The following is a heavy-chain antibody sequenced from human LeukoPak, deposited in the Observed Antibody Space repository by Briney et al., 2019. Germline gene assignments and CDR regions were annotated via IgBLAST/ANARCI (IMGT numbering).Heavy chain of an antibody. CDR3: TMLGDY. J-gene: IGHJ4*02. V-gene: IGHV3-73*01. CDR2: IRSKANSYAT. D-gene: IGHD3-16*01. CDR1: GLTFSGSG. Sequence: GGSLRLSCAASGLTFSGSGMHWVRQASGKGLEWVGRIRSKANSYATAYAASVKGRFTISRDDSKNTAYLQMNSLKTEDTAVYYCTMLGDYWGQGTLVTVSS.